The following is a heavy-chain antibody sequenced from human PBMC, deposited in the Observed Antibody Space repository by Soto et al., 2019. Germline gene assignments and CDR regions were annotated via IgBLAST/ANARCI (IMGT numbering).Heavy chain of an antibody. J-gene: IGHJ4*02. V-gene: IGHV1-8*01. CDR2: MNPNSGNT. CDR1: GYTFTSYD. Sequence: QVQLVQSGAEVKKPGASVKVSCKASGYTFTSYDINWVRQATGQGLEWMGWMNPNSGNTGYAQKFQGRVTMTRNTXXXXXXXXXXXXXXXXXXXXXXXXXXXXYGDRHWGQGTLVTVSS. D-gene: IGHD4-17*01. CDR3: XXXXXXYGDRH.